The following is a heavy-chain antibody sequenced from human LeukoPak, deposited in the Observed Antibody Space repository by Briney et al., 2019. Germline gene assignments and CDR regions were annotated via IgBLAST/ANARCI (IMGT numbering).Heavy chain of an antibody. V-gene: IGHV3-7*03. CDR1: GFTFSNYW. CDR2: INQDGSEK. Sequence: GGSLRLSCAASGFTFSNYWMTWVRQAPGKGLEWVANINQDGSEKYYLDSVKGRFTISRDNAKKSLYLQMNSLRAEDTAVYYCATGELVWFDPWGQGTLVTVSS. J-gene: IGHJ5*02. CDR3: ATGELVWFDP. D-gene: IGHD1-26*01.